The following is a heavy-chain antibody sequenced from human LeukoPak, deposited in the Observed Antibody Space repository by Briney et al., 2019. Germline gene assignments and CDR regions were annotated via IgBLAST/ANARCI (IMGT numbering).Heavy chain of an antibody. CDR1: GFTFSSYA. Sequence: PGRSLRLSCAASGFTFSSYAMHWVRQAPGKGLEWVAVISYDGSNKYYADSVKGRFTISRDNSKNTLYLQMNSLRAEDTAVYYCARDGATFGYSSGWYWFDPRGQGTLVTVSS. D-gene: IGHD6-19*01. V-gene: IGHV3-30*04. CDR3: ARDGATFGYSSGWYWFDP. CDR2: ISYDGSNK. J-gene: IGHJ5*02.